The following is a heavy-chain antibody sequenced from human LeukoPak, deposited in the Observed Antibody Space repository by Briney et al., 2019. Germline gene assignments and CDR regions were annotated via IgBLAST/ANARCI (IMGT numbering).Heavy chain of an antibody. CDR3: ARGRAGATIN. CDR2: VNPNSGGT. CDR1: GYTFTGYY. D-gene: IGHD1-26*01. Sequence: GASVKVSCKASGYTFTGYYMHWVRQARGQGLEWMGWVNPNSGGTNYAQKFQGRVTMTRDTSISTAYMVLSRLRSDDTAVYYCARGRAGATINWGQGTLVTVSS. J-gene: IGHJ4*02. V-gene: IGHV1-2*02.